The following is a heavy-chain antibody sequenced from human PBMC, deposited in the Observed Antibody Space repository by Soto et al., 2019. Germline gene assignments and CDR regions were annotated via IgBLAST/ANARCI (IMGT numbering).Heavy chain of an antibody. D-gene: IGHD3-10*01. Sequence: QAQLVQSGAEEKKPGASVKVSCKASGYTFTRYAIHWVRQAPGQRLEWMGWIHAGNGNTKYSQKFQDRVTITRDTSASTAYMELSSLTSEDTAVYYCARMKFGENIVHFDYWGQGTLVTVSS. CDR2: IHAGNGNT. J-gene: IGHJ4*02. CDR3: ARMKFGENIVHFDY. V-gene: IGHV1-3*05. CDR1: GYTFTRYA.